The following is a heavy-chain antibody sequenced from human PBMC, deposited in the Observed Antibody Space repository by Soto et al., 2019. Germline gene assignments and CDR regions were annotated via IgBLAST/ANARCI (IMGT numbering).Heavy chain of an antibody. Sequence: GGSLRLSCAASGFTFSSYAMHWVRQAPGKGLEWVAVISYDGSNKYYADSVKGRFTISRDNSKNTLYLQMNSLRAEDTAVYYCAREVGSSWNVLYGMDVWGQGTTVTVSS. CDR2: ISYDGSNK. J-gene: IGHJ6*02. D-gene: IGHD1-1*01. CDR1: GFTFSSYA. V-gene: IGHV3-30-3*01. CDR3: AREVGSSWNVLYGMDV.